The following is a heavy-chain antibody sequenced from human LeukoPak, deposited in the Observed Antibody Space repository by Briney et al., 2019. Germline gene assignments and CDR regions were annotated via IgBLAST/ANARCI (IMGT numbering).Heavy chain of an antibody. CDR3: KSGGAAPGSFDY. CDR2: IKYDGNEE. Sequence: TGGSLRLSCAASGFTFSSYWMSWMRQAPGKGLEWVANIKYDGNEEYYVDSVRGRFTISRDNAKNSLYLQLNSLRVEDTAVYYCKSGGAAPGSFDYWGQGTLVTFSP. D-gene: IGHD1-1*01. J-gene: IGHJ4*02. CDR1: GFTFSSYW. V-gene: IGHV3-7*01.